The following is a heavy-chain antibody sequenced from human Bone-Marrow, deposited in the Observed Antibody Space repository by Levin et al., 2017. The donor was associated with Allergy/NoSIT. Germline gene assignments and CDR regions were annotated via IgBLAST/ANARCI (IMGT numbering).Heavy chain of an antibody. J-gene: IGHJ4*02. V-gene: IGHV3-21*01. CDR3: ARRQYVSSGYDYDFDY. Sequence: TGGSLRLSCAASGFTFSGYSMNWVRQAPGKGLEWVSCVTRSSTYTYYADSVKGRFTISRDDAKNSLYLQMDSLRVEDTAVYYCARRQYVSSGYDYDFDYWGQGTLLTVSS. CDR2: VTRSSTYT. CDR1: GFTFSGYS. D-gene: IGHD3-22*01.